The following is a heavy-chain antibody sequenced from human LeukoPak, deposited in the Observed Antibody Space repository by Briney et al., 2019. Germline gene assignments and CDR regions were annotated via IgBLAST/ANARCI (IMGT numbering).Heavy chain of an antibody. V-gene: IGHV3-7*01. CDR2: MKGDGSEI. D-gene: IGHD3-9*01. CDR3: ARPGYTAAYDL. Sequence: GGSLKLSCAASGFTFSTYWMTWVRQAPGKGLEWVANMKGDGSEIHYVDSVKGRFTISRDNAKNSLYLQMNSLRAEDTAVYYCARPGYTAAYDLWGQGTMVTVSS. CDR1: GFTFSTYW. J-gene: IGHJ3*01.